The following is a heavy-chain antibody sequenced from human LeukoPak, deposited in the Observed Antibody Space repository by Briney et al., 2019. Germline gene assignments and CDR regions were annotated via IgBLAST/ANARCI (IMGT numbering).Heavy chain of an antibody. J-gene: IGHJ4*02. V-gene: IGHV3-30*18. CDR2: ISYDGSNK. Sequence: GGSLRLSCAASGFTFSSYGMHWVRQAPGKGREWVAVISYDGSNKYYADSVKGRFTISRDNSKNTLYLQMNSLRAEDTAVYYCAKSPGRGDREDYFDYWGQGTLVTVSS. D-gene: IGHD6-25*01. CDR3: AKSPGRGDREDYFDY. CDR1: GFTFSSYG.